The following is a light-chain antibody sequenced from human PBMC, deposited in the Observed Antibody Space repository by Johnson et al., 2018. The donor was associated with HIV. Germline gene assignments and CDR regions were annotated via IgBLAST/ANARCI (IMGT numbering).Light chain of an antibody. V-gene: IGLV1-51*01. J-gene: IGLJ1*01. CDR2: DNN. Sequence: QPVLTQPPSVSAAPGQRVTISCSGRGSNIGSHYVSWYQQLPGTAPKLLIYDNNRRPSGIPDRFSGSKSGTSATLGITGLQTGDEADYYCGTWDSSLSPHYVFGTGTKVTVL. CDR3: GTWDSSLSPHYV. CDR1: GSNIGSHY.